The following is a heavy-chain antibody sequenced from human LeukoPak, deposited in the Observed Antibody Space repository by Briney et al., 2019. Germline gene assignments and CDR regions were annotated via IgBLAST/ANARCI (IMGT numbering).Heavy chain of an antibody. Sequence: ASVKVSCKTSGYTFTSYDFSWVRQAPGQGLEWMGWISAYNGNTNYAQKLQGRVTMTTDTSTSTAYMELRSLRSDDTAVYYCARGVVPAVQVDAFDIWGQGTMVTVSS. J-gene: IGHJ3*02. D-gene: IGHD2-2*01. CDR1: GYTFTSYD. CDR2: ISAYNGNT. CDR3: ARGVVPAVQVDAFDI. V-gene: IGHV1-18*01.